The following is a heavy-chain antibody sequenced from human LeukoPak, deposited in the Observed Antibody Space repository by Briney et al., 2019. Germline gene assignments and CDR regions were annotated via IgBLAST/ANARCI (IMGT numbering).Heavy chain of an antibody. V-gene: IGHV3-21*01. Sequence: GGSLRLSCAASGFTFSSYSMNWVRQAPGKGVEWVSSISRSSSYIYYADSVKGRFTISRDNAKNSLYLQMNSLRAEDTAVYYCAKDYDSSAYHLFDYWGQGALVTVSS. CDR3: AKDYDSSAYHLFDY. CDR1: GFTFSSYS. D-gene: IGHD3-22*01. CDR2: ISRSSSYI. J-gene: IGHJ4*02.